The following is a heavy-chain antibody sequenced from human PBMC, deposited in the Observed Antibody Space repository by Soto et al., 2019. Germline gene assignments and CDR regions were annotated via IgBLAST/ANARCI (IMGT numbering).Heavy chain of an antibody. CDR2: ISYDGSNK. CDR3: ARDWDRAHIVVVTAINF. Sequence: QVQLVESGGGVVQPGRSLRLSCAASGFTFSSYAMHWVRQAPGKGLEWVAVISYDGSNKYYADSVKGRFTISRDNSKNTLYLQMNSLRAEDTAVYYCARDWDRAHIVVVTAINFWGQGTLVTVSS. J-gene: IGHJ4*02. V-gene: IGHV3-30-3*01. D-gene: IGHD2-21*02. CDR1: GFTFSSYA.